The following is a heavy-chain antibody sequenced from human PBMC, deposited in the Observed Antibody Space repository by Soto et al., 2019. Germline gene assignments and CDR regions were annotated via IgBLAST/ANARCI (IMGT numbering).Heavy chain of an antibody. Sequence: SVKVSCKAAGGTFSSYAISWVRQAPGQGLEWMGGIIPIFGTANYAQKFQGRVTITADESTSTAYMEPSSLRSEDTAVYYCARPYSSGCSSEYYYYGMDVWGQGTTVTV. V-gene: IGHV1-69*13. J-gene: IGHJ6*02. CDR1: GGTFSSYA. CDR2: IIPIFGTA. D-gene: IGHD6-19*01. CDR3: ARPYSSGCSSEYYYYGMDV.